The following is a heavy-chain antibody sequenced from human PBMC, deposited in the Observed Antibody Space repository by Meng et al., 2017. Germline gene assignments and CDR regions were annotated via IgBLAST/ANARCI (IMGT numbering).Heavy chain of an antibody. V-gene: IGHV7-4-1*02. D-gene: IGHD1-26*01. CDR1: GYTFTSYA. CDR2: INTNTGNP. J-gene: IGHJ4*02. CDR3: AREGRVDFDY. Sequence: QVQVVQSGAELKKPGASGTVYFKASGYTFTSYAMNWVRQAPGQGLEWMGWINTNTGNPTYAQGFTGRFVFSLDTSVSTAYLQISSLKAEDTAVYYCAREGRVDFDYWGQGTLVTVSS.